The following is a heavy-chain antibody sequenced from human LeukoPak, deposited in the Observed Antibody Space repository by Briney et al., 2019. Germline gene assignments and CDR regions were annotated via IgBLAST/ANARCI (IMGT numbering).Heavy chain of an antibody. CDR3: ARAATGGYYSHIDY. J-gene: IGHJ4*02. CDR2: IYPGDSDT. Sequence: GESLKISWKGSGYSFTSYRIGWVRQMPGKGLEWMGIIYPGDSDTKYSPSFQGQVTISADKSISTAYLQWSSLKASDTAMYYCARAATGGYYSHIDYWGQGTLVSVSS. V-gene: IGHV5-51*01. D-gene: IGHD3-22*01. CDR1: GYSFTSYR.